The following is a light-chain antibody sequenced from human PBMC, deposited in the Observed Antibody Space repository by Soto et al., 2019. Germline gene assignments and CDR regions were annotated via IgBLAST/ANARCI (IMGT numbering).Light chain of an antibody. CDR2: GAS. Sequence: EIVWTQSPGTLSVSPGERATLSCRASQSVSSSYLAWYQQKPGQAPRLLIYGASSRATGIPDRFSGSGSGTDFTLTISRLEPEEFAVYYCQQYGSSRTFGQGTKVDIK. CDR3: QQYGSSRT. V-gene: IGKV3-20*01. J-gene: IGKJ1*01. CDR1: QSVSSSY.